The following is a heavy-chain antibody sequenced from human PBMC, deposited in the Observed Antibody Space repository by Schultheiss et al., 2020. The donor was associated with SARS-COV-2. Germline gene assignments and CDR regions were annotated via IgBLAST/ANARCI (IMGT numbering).Heavy chain of an antibody. Sequence: SETLSLTCAVYGGSFSGYYWSWIRQPPGKGLEWIGEINHSGSTNYNPSLKSRVTISVDTSKNQFSLKLSSVTAADTAVYYCARGRTPPYIVVVPAATPFDPWGQGTLVTVSS. V-gene: IGHV4-34*01. CDR3: ARGRTPPYIVVVPAATPFDP. J-gene: IGHJ5*02. D-gene: IGHD2-2*01. CDR2: INHSGST. CDR1: GGSFSGYY.